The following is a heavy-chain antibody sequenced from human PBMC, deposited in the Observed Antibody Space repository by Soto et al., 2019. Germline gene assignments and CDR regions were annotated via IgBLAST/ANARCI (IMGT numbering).Heavy chain of an antibody. CDR2: IGTAGDT. V-gene: IGHV3-13*01. CDR3: ARASSSWATYYYYGMDV. D-gene: IGHD6-13*01. J-gene: IGHJ6*02. CDR1: GFTFSSYD. Sequence: EVQLVESGGGLVQPGGSLRLSCAASGFTFSSYDMHWVRQATGKGLEWVSAIGTAGDTYYPGSVKGRFTISRENAKNSLYLKMNSLRAGDTAVYYCARASSSWATYYYYGMDVWGQGTTVTVSS.